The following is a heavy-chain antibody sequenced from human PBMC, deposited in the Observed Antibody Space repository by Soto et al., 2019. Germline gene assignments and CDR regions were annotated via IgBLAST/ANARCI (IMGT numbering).Heavy chain of an antibody. CDR3: DSGGYYDILTSNRVLNWFDH. V-gene: IGHV4-30-4*01. CDR2: IYDSGST. D-gene: IGHD3-9*01. Sequence: PSESLSRTGTVSGGSISSGDYYWSWIRHPPGNGLEWIGYIYDSGSTYYNPSLKSRVTRSVDTAKNQFSLKLSSLTAAVTAVYYSDSGGYYDILTSNRVLNWFDHWGQVTLVTVSS. CDR1: GGSISSGDYY. J-gene: IGHJ5*02.